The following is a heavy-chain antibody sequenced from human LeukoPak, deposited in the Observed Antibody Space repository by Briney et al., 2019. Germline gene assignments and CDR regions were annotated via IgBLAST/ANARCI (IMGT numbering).Heavy chain of an antibody. CDR3: AHGSGSYYPTHYFDY. CDR2: IYHSGST. D-gene: IGHD3-10*01. CDR1: GYSISSGYY. V-gene: IGHV4-38-2*02. Sequence: PSETLSLTCTVSGYSISSGYYWGWIRQPPGKGLEWIASIYHSGSTYHNPSLKSRVTISVDTSKNQFSLKLSSVTAADTAVYYCAHGSGSYYPTHYFDYWGQGTLVTVSS. J-gene: IGHJ4*02.